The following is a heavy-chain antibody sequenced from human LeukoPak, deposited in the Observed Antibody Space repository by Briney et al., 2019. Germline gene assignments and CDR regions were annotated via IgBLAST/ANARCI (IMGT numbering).Heavy chain of an antibody. CDR1: GGTFSSYA. Sequence: ASVKVSCKASGGTFSSYAISWVRQAPGQGLEWMGGIIRIFGTANYAQKFQGRVTITADESTSTAYMELSSLRSEDTAVYYCARLMDGSGSYYNVDHYYYYYLDVWGKGTTVTVSS. J-gene: IGHJ6*03. CDR2: IIRIFGTA. V-gene: IGHV1-69*13. D-gene: IGHD3-10*01. CDR3: ARLMDGSGSYYNVDHYYYYYLDV.